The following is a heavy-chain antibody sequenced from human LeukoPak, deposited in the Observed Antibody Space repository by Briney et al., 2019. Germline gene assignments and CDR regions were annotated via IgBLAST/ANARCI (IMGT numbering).Heavy chain of an antibody. J-gene: IGHJ3*02. Sequence: GESLKISCEASDFVFSSYGMHWVRQAPDKGLEWVAVIWYDGSKKYYAESVKGRFTISRDNSKNALYLQMNSLRAEHTAVYYCAKDVAAGTAYAFDIWGQGTMVTVSS. CDR1: DFVFSSYG. CDR3: AKDVAAGTAYAFDI. CDR2: IWYDGSKK. D-gene: IGHD6-19*01. V-gene: IGHV3-33*06.